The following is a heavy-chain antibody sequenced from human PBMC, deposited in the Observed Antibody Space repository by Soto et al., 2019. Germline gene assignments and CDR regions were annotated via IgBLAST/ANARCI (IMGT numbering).Heavy chain of an antibody. CDR2: ISGSGGST. CDR1: GFTFSSYA. J-gene: IGHJ6*02. D-gene: IGHD2-2*01. CDR3: AKNRGDVVVPAAMWAYGMDV. Sequence: PGGSLRLSCAASGFTFSSYAMSWVRQAPGKGLEWVSAISGSGGSTYYADSVKGRFTISRDNSKNTLYLQMNSLRAEDTAVYYCAKNRGDVVVPAAMWAYGMDVWGQGTTVTVSS. V-gene: IGHV3-23*01.